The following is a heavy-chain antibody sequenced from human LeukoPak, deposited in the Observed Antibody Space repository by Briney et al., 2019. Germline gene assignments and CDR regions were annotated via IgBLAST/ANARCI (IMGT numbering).Heavy chain of an antibody. CDR3: VRDRDWAFDY. CDR1: GFTFSSYG. CDR2: IRYDGSNE. V-gene: IGHV3-30*02. Sequence: GGSLRLSCAASGFTFSSYGMHSVRQAPGKGLEWVSFIRYDGSNEYYADSVRGRFTFSRDNSKNTVYLQMNSLRPEDTAVYYCVRDRDWAFDYWGQGSLVTVSS. J-gene: IGHJ4*02. D-gene: IGHD2-21*02.